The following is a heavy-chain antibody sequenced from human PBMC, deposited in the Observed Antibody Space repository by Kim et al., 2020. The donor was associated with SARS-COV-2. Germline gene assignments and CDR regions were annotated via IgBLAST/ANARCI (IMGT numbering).Heavy chain of an antibody. Sequence: SETLSLTCAVFGGSFSGYYWSWIRQPPGKGREWIGEINHSGSTNYNASLKSRVTISVDTSKNQFPLKLSSVTAADTAVYYCARPYDSSGYPRKEDYFDYWGQGTLVTVSS. CDR3: ARPYDSSGYPRKEDYFDY. J-gene: IGHJ4*02. D-gene: IGHD3-22*01. CDR2: INHSGST. V-gene: IGHV4-34*01. CDR1: GGSFSGYY.